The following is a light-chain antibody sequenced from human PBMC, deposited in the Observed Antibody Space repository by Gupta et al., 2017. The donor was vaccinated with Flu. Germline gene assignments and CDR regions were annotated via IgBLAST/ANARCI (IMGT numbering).Light chain of an antibody. V-gene: IGKV1-33*01. CDR2: DAS. Sequence: PSSLSASVGDRVTITCQASQDIATYLNWFQQKPGKAPKLLIYDASNLETGVPSRFSGGGSGTDFTFTISSLQPEDFATYYCQQYYDLPHRFGQGTRLDIK. CDR3: QQYYDLPHR. J-gene: IGKJ5*01. CDR1: QDIATY.